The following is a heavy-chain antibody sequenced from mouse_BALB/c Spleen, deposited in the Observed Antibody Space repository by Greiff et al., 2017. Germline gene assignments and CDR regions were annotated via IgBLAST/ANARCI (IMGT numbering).Heavy chain of an antibody. J-gene: IGHJ2*01. D-gene: IGHD2-3*01. CDR1: GYTFTSYV. CDR2: INPYNDGT. V-gene: IGHV1-14*01. Sequence: VQLQQSGAELVKPGASVKMSCKASGYTFTSYVMHWVKQKPGQGLEWIGYINPYNDGTKYNEKFKGKATLTSDTSSSTAYMQLSSLTSEDSAVYYWAYSGDDGYYSAFDYWGQGTTLTVSS. CDR3: AYSGDDGYYSAFDY.